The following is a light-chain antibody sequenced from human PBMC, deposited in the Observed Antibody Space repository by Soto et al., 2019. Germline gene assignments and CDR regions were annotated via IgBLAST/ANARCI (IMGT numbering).Light chain of an antibody. CDR1: QSVSSY. Sequence: VLTQSPATLSLSPGERATLSCRASQSVSSYLAWYQQKPGQAPRLLIYDASNRATGIPARFSGSGSGTDFTLTISSLEPEDVAVYYCQQRSNWLTFGQGTRLEIK. J-gene: IGKJ5*01. CDR3: QQRSNWLT. V-gene: IGKV3-11*01. CDR2: DAS.